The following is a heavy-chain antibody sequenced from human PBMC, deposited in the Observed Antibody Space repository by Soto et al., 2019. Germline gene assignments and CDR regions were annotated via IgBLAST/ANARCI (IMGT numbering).Heavy chain of an antibody. J-gene: IGHJ3*02. D-gene: IGHD3-10*01. CDR1: GYTFTIYG. Sequence: ASVKVTCKTSGYTFTIYGVIWVRQEPGQGLEWMGWISAYNGNTNYAQKLQGRVTMTTDTSTSTAYMELRSLRSDDTAVYYCARGGLLWFGELYPGGAFDIWGQGTMVTVSS. CDR3: ARGGLLWFGELYPGGAFDI. V-gene: IGHV1-18*01. CDR2: ISAYNGNT.